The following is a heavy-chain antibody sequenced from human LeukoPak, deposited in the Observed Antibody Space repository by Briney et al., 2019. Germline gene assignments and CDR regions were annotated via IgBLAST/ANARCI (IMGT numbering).Heavy chain of an antibody. CDR1: EGTFSSYA. D-gene: IGHD6-6*01. CDR2: IIPIFGTA. J-gene: IGHJ6*03. V-gene: IGHV1-69*06. Sequence: SVKVSCKASEGTFSSYAISWVRQAPGRGLEWMGGIIPIFGTANYAQKFQGRVTITADKSTSTAYMELSSLRSEDTAVYYCAREGGREQLADYYYYYMDVWGKGTTVTVSS. CDR3: AREGGREQLADYYYYYMDV.